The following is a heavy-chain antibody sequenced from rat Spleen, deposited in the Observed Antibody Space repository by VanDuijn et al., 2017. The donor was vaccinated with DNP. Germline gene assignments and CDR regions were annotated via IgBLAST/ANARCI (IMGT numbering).Heavy chain of an antibody. CDR2: ITNSGGDT. CDR3: ARENYHAMEA. Sequence: EVQWLQSGGGLVQPGRSLKLSCEASRFAFNAYWMAWYRQVPGKGLEGVDSITNSGGDTYYPDSVRGRFTLSRDNAKNTLYLQMNSLRSEDTATYYCARENYHAMEAWGQGTSVTVSS. CDR1: RFAFNAYW. V-gene: IGHV5-31*01. J-gene: IGHJ4*01.